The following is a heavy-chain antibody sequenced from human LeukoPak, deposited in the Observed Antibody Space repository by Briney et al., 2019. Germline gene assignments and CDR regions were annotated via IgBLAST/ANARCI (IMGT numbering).Heavy chain of an antibody. D-gene: IGHD4-17*01. J-gene: IGHJ4*02. CDR2: IWYDGGNK. V-gene: IGHV3-33*06. CDR3: AKGFYMTTVTPGDY. Sequence: PGGSLRLSCAASGFTFSNYGMHWVRQTPGKGLEWVAVIWYDGGNKYYADSVKGRFTISRDNSKSTLYLQMNSLRAEDTAVYYCAKGFYMTTVTPGDYWGRGTLVTVSS. CDR1: GFTFSNYG.